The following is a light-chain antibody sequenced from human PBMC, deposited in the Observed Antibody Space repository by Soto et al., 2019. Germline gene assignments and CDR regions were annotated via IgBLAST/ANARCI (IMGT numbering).Light chain of an antibody. CDR3: QRYDKYLA. V-gene: IGKV1-5*01. CDR2: DAS. CDR1: QSISRW. J-gene: IGKJ1*01. Sequence: DIQMTQSPSTLSASVGDRVTITCRASQSISRWLAWYQQKPGKAPKLLIYDASTLESGVPSRFSGSGSGTEFTLVISSLPEDDLATYCHQRYDKYLAFGQGTKVDIK.